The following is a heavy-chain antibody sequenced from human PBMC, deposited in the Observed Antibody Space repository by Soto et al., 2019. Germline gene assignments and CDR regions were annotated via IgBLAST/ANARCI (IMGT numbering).Heavy chain of an antibody. V-gene: IGHV1-18*01. CDR3: ARAGHYYDSSGYAN. Sequence: ASVKVSCKASGYSFATSGISWVRQAPGQGLEWMGWISAYNGNTNYEQKLQDRVTMTTDTSTSTAYLELRSLRSDDTAVYYCARAGHYYDSSGYANWGQGTLVTVSS. CDR2: ISAYNGNT. D-gene: IGHD3-22*01. CDR1: GYSFATSG. J-gene: IGHJ4*02.